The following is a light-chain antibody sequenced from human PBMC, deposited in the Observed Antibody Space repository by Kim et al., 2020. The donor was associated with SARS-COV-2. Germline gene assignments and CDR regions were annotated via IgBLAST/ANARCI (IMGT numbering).Light chain of an antibody. CDR1: RLGDKY. CDR2: EHA. V-gene: IGLV3-1*01. Sequence: GSPGQTATITCSGDRLGDKYTYWYQQKAGQSPVLVIYEHAKRPSGIPGRFSGSNSGNTATLTISGTQAMDEADYYCQAWDTDSAVFGGGTQLTVL. CDR3: QAWDTDSAV. J-gene: IGLJ2*01.